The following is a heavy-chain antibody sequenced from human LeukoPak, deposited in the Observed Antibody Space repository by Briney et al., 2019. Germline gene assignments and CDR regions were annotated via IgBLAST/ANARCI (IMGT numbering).Heavy chain of an antibody. CDR1: GYTFTSYG. D-gene: IGHD2-2*02. CDR2: ISAYNGNT. J-gene: IGHJ3*02. CDR3: ARVGYPAATPIAAFDI. V-gene: IGHV1-18*01. Sequence: ASVKVSCKASGYTFTSYGISWVRHAPGQGREWMGCISAYNGNTNYAQKLQGRVTMTTDTSTSTAYMELRSLRSDDTAVYYCARVGYPAATPIAAFDIWGQGTIVTVSP.